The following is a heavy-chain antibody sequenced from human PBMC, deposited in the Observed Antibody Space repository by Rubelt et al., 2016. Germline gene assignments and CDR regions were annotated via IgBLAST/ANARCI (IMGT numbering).Heavy chain of an antibody. V-gene: IGHV3-21*01. D-gene: IGHD3-16*01. CDR1: GFTFSSYS. Sequence: EVQLVESGGGLVKPGGSLRLSCAASGFTFSSYSMNWVRQAPGKGLEWVSSISSGSSYIYYADSVKGRFTISRDNAKNSRNLKMNSLRAEDTAVYYCARDSRVTKFGGDRWGQGTLVTVSS. J-gene: IGHJ4*02. CDR2: ISSGSSYI. CDR3: ARDSRVTKFGGDR.